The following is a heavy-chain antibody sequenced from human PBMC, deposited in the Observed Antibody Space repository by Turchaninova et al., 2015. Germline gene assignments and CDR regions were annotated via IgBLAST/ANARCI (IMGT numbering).Heavy chain of an antibody. J-gene: IGHJ4*02. CDR2: SHSAGNST. CDR3: ARGGSTYVDY. D-gene: IGHD3-16*01. CDR1: GFTVSSYW. V-gene: IGHV3-74*02. Sequence: EVQVVASGGGLVQPGESMGVSCTASGFTVSSYWRRWVRQVPGKGLLWVSRSHSAGNSTNYAHSVKGRFTISRDNAKNTVYLQMNSLRAEDTAMYYCARGGSTYVDYWGQGILVTVSS.